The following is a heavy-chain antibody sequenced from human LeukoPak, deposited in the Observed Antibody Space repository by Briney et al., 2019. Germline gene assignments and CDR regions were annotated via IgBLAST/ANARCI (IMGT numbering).Heavy chain of an antibody. CDR1: GFTFSSYE. D-gene: IGHD1-14*01. Sequence: GGSLRLSCAASGFTFSSYEMNWVRQAPGKGLEWVSYISSSGSTIYYADSVKGRFTISRDNAKNSLYLQMNSLRAEDTAVYYCARTPGGPGISPNLWGQGTLVTVSS. J-gene: IGHJ5*02. CDR2: ISSSGSTI. V-gene: IGHV3-48*03. CDR3: ARTPGGPGISPNL.